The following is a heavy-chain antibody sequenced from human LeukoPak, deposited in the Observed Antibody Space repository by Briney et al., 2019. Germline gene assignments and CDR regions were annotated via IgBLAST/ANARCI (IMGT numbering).Heavy chain of an antibody. CDR1: GFTFSSYW. D-gene: IGHD6-19*01. J-gene: IGHJ6*04. V-gene: IGHV3-74*01. CDR2: INSDGSST. Sequence: HTGGSLRLSCAASGFTFSSYWMHWVRQAPGKGLVWVSRINSDGSSTSYADSVKGRFTISRDNAKNTLYLQMNSLRAEDTAVYYCARAGWRQWLVYYYYGVDVWGKGTTVTVSS. CDR3: ARAGWRQWLVYYYYGVDV.